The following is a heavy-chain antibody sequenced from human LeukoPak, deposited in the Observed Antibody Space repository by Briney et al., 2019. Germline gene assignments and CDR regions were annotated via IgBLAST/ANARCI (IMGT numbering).Heavy chain of an antibody. CDR3: ARDGPLAYSGSYHDY. Sequence: GASVKVSCKASGYTFTSYAISWVRQAPGQGLEWMGRIIPIFGTANYAQKFQGRVTITTDESTSTAYMELSSLRSEDTAVYYCARDGPLAYSGSYHDYWGQGTLVTVSS. V-gene: IGHV1-69*05. J-gene: IGHJ4*02. D-gene: IGHD1-26*01. CDR2: IIPIFGTA. CDR1: GYTFTSYA.